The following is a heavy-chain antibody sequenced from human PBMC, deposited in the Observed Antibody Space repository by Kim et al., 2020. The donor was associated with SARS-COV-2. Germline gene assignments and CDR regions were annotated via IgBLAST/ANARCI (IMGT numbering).Heavy chain of an antibody. J-gene: IGHJ6*02. CDR3: ARDGTLRLGELSLTYYYYGMDV. CDR2: ISSSSSYI. V-gene: IGHV3-21*01. CDR1: GFTFSSYS. D-gene: IGHD3-16*02. Sequence: GGSLRLSCAASGFTFSSYSMNWVRQAPGKGLEWVSSISSSSSYIYYADSVKGRFTISRDNAKNSLYLQMNSLRAEDTALYYCARDGTLRLGELSLTYYYYGMDVWGQGTTVTVSS.